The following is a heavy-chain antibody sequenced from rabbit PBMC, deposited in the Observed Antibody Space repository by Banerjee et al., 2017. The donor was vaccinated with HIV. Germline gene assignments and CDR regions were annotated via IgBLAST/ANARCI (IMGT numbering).Heavy chain of an antibody. V-gene: IGHV1S45*01. CDR2: INTSSGST. Sequence: QEQLEESGGGLVQPEGSLTLTCTASGFSFSGSYWTCWVRQAPGKGLEWIACINTSSGSTVYASWAKGRFTISRTSSTTVALQMTSVTAADTATYFCARDMWLAFDYYGMNLWGPGTLVTVS. CDR3: ARDMWLAFDYYGMNL. D-gene: IGHD4-1*01. J-gene: IGHJ6*01. CDR1: GFSFSGSYW.